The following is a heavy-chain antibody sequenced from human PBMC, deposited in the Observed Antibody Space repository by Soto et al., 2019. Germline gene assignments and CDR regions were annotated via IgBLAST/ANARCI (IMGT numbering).Heavy chain of an antibody. D-gene: IGHD6-25*01. CDR3: ARESGGYDSSTYYAMDV. CDR2: IYYSGST. V-gene: IGHV4-31*03. J-gene: IGHJ6*02. CDR1: GGSISSVGHY. Sequence: SETLSLTCSVSGGSISSVGHYWTWIRQQPGKGLEWIGYIYYSGSTDYNPSLKSRVTISVDRSKNQFSLNLSSVTAADTAIYYCARESGGYDSSTYYAMDVWGQGTTVTVSS.